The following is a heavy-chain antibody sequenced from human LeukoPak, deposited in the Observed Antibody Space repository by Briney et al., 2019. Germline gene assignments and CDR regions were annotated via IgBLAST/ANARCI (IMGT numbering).Heavy chain of an antibody. Sequence: ASVKVSCKTSGYTFTDHHMHWVPQAPGQGLEWMGRVDPKSGGTIYAQNFQGRVAMTSDTSTSTASMEVSSLKSDDTAVYYCATETWYFASWGQGTLVTVSS. V-gene: IGHV1-2*02. CDR2: VDPKSGGT. CDR3: ATETWYFAS. CDR1: GYTFTDHH. J-gene: IGHJ4*02. D-gene: IGHD1-14*01.